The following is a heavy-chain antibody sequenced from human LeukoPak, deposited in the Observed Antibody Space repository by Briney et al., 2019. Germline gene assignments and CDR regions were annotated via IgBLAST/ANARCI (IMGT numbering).Heavy chain of an antibody. CDR3: ARGGLVVTARFDY. CDR1: GFTFSSYA. CDR2: ISYDGSNK. J-gene: IGHJ4*02. V-gene: IGHV3-30-3*01. Sequence: GRSLRLSCAASGFTFSSYAMHWVRQAPGKGLEWVAVISYDGSNKYYADSVKGRLTISRDNSKNTLYLQMNSLRAEDTAVYYCARGGLVVTARFDYWGQGTLVTVSS. D-gene: IGHD2-21*02.